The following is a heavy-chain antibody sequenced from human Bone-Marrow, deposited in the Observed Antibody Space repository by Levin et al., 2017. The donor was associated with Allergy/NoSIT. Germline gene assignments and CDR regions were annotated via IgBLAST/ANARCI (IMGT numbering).Heavy chain of an antibody. CDR3: ASSPGIAADMHGAFDY. CDR2: IYYSGST. J-gene: IGHJ4*02. D-gene: IGHD6-13*01. CDR1: GGSISSSSYY. Sequence: SETLSLTCTVSGGSISSSSYYWGWIRQPPGKGLEWIGSIYYSGSTYYNPSLKSRVTISVDTSKNQFSLKLSSVTAADTAVYYCASSPGIAADMHGAFDYWGQGTLVTVSS. V-gene: IGHV4-39*01.